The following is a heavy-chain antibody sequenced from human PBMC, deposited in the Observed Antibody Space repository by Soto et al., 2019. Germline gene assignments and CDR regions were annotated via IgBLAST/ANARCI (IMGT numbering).Heavy chain of an antibody. D-gene: IGHD3-9*01. Sequence: EVQLLESGGGLVQPGGSLRLSCAASGFTFNSYAMSWVRQAPGKGLEWVSDISGGGSRTYYADSVKGRFSISRDNSKNTLYLQMTSLRADDTAIYYCAKERYYVILTGPENDYYYYGMDVWGQGTTVTVSS. CDR1: GFTFNSYA. CDR2: ISGGGSRT. V-gene: IGHV3-23*01. J-gene: IGHJ6*02. CDR3: AKERYYVILTGPENDYYYYGMDV.